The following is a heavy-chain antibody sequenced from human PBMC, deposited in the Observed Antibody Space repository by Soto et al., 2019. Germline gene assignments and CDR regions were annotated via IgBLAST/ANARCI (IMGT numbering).Heavy chain of an antibody. V-gene: IGHV1-69*02. CDR2: IIPILDIA. D-gene: IGHD2-8*02. CDR3: ARSLGLCTGSGCRDY. J-gene: IGHJ4*02. Sequence: QVQLLQSGTEVKKPDSSAKVSCRASGGNFNTYTISWVRQAPGQGLEWLGRIIPILDIASYAQKFQGRVNITADKSTNTVYMELSSLRSEDTAVYFCARSLGLCTGSGCRDYWGQGTLVSVSP. CDR1: GGNFNTYT.